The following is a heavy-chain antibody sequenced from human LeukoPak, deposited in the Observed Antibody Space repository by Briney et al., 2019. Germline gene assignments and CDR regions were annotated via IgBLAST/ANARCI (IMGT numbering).Heavy chain of an antibody. CDR3: ARSLGAYCGGDCYSAGY. CDR1: GFTFSSYW. D-gene: IGHD2-21*02. J-gene: IGHJ4*02. Sequence: PGGSLRLSCAASGFTFSSYWMQWVRQAPGKGLIWVSRTNSDGSSTSYADSVKGRFTISRDNAKNTLYLQMNSLRAEDTAVYYCARSLGAYCGGDCYSAGYWGQGTLVTVSS. CDR2: TNSDGSST. V-gene: IGHV3-74*01.